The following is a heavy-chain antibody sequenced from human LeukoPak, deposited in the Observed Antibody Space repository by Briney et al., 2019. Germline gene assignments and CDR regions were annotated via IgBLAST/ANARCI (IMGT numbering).Heavy chain of an antibody. V-gene: IGHV1-18*04. D-gene: IGHD4-11*01. Sequence: GASVKVSCKASGYTFTDYYMHWVRQAPGQGLEWMGWISAYNGNTNYAQKLQGRVTMTTDTSTSTAYMELRSLRSDDTAVYYCARGRQMTTVTPHDYWGQGTLVTVSS. CDR1: GYTFTDYY. CDR3: ARGRQMTTVTPHDY. J-gene: IGHJ4*02. CDR2: ISAYNGNT.